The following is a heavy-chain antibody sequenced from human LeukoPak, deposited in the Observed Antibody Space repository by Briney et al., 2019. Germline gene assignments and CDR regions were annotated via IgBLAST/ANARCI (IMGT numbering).Heavy chain of an antibody. J-gene: IGHJ5*02. CDR1: GGSISSSSYY. CDR2: IYYSGST. CDR3: ARGIIVGATWGENDNWFDP. D-gene: IGHD1-26*01. Sequence: SETLSLTCTVSGGSISSSSYYWSWIRQPPGKGLEWIGYIYYSGSTNYNPSLKSRVTISVDTSKNQFSLKLSSVTAADTAVYYCARGIIVGATWGENDNWFDPWGQGTLVTVSS. V-gene: IGHV4-61*01.